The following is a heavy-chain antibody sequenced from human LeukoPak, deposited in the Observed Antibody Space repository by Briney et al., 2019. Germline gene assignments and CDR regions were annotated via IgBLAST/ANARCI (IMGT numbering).Heavy chain of an antibody. CDR1: GGSISSYY. J-gene: IGHJ5*02. CDR2: IYYSGST. CDR3: ARGVAAAGPGDPFWFDP. V-gene: IGHV4-59*01. D-gene: IGHD6-13*01. Sequence: SETPSLTCTVSGGSISSYYWSWIRQPPGKGLEWIGYIYYSGSTNYNPSLKSRVTILVDTSKNQFSLKLSSVTAADTAVYYCARGVAAAGPGDPFWFDPWGQGTLVTVSS.